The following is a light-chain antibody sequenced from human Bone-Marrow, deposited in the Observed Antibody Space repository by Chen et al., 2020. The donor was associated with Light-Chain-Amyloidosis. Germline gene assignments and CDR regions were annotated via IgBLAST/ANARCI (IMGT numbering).Light chain of an antibody. CDR3: QSADSSGTYEVI. CDR2: RDT. Sequence: SYELTQPPSVSVSPGKTARITCSGDDLPTKYAYWYQQKPGQAPVLVIHRDTERPSGISERFSGSSSGTTATLTFSGVQAEDEADYHCQSADSSGTYEVIFGGGTKLTVL. J-gene: IGLJ2*01. CDR1: DLPTKY. V-gene: IGLV3-25*03.